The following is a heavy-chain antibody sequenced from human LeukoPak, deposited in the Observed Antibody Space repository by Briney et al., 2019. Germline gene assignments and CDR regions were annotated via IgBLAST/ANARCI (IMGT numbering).Heavy chain of an antibody. Sequence: PSETLSLTCTVSGGSISSYYWSWIRQPPGKGLEWIGYIYYSGSTNYNPSLKSRVTISVDTSKNQFSLKLSSVTAADTAVYYCAGHPQRGWAAAGPELDYWGQGTLVTVSS. CDR2: IYYSGST. CDR1: GGSISSYY. J-gene: IGHJ4*02. V-gene: IGHV4-59*08. D-gene: IGHD6-13*01. CDR3: AGHPQRGWAAAGPELDY.